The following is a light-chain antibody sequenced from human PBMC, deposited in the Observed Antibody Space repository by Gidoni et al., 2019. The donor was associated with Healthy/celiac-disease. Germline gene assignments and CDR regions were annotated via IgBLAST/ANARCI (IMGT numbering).Light chain of an antibody. Sequence: DIQMTQSPPSLSASIGDRVTITCQATQDISNYLNWYQQKPGKAPKPLIYVASNLETGIPSRFSGSGSGTDFTFTISSLHLEAIATYYCQQYDNRPLSRTFGGGTKVEIK. V-gene: IGKV1-33*01. CDR3: QQYDNRPLSRT. CDR1: QDISNY. J-gene: IGKJ4*01. CDR2: VAS.